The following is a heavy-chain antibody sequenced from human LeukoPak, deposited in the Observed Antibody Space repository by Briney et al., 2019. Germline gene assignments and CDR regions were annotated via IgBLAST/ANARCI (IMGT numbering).Heavy chain of an antibody. D-gene: IGHD3-22*01. CDR1: GYIFINYW. CDR3: ARDYDSRGGVVTY. CDR2: IDPSDSYI. V-gene: IGHV5-10-1*01. J-gene: IGHJ4*02. Sequence: GEFLRISCKGSGYIFINYWISWVRQMPGKGLEWMGRIDPSDSYINYNPSFQGHVTISVDKSISTAYLQWSSLKASDTAMYYCARDYDSRGGVVTYWGQGTLVTVSS.